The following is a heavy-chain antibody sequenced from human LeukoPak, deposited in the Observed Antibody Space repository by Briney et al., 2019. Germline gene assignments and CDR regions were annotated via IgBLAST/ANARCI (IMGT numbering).Heavy chain of an antibody. Sequence: PSETLSLTCTVSGGSISSGGYYWSWIRQPPGKGLEWIGYIYHSGSTYYNPSLKSRVTISVDRSKNQFSLKLSSVTAADTAVYYCAREPWGYDIVVVPAAKGDAFDIWGQGTMVTVSS. D-gene: IGHD2-2*01. CDR2: IYHSGST. J-gene: IGHJ3*02. CDR1: GGSISSGGYY. CDR3: AREPWGYDIVVVPAAKGDAFDI. V-gene: IGHV4-30-2*01.